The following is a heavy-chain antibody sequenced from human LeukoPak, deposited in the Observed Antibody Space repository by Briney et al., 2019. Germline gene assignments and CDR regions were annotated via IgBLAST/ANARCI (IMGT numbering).Heavy chain of an antibody. CDR3: AKGGEQPPTFDY. D-gene: IGHD3-10*01. CDR2: ISGSGGST. J-gene: IGHJ4*02. CDR1: GFTFSSYA. V-gene: IGHV3-23*01. Sequence: PGGSLRLSCAASGFTFSSYAVSWVRQAPGKGLEWVSAISGSGGSTYYADSVKGRFTISRDNSKNTLYLQMNSLRAEDTAVYYCAKGGEQPPTFDYWGQGTLVTVSS.